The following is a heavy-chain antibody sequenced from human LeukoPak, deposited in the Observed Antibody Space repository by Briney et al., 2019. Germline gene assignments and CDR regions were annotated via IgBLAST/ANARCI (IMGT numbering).Heavy chain of an antibody. V-gene: IGHV4-59*02. Sequence: PSETLSHTCAVSGDSVSSHYWSWIRLSPGKGLEWIGHIYHSGTTKYNPSLKSRVTISVDTPKSQFSLKLKSVTAADTAVYYRCAEYEHGDHYYWGQGTLVSVSS. CDR2: IYHSGTT. CDR1: GDSVSSHY. J-gene: IGHJ4*02. D-gene: IGHD2-21*02. CDR3: CAEYEHGDHYY.